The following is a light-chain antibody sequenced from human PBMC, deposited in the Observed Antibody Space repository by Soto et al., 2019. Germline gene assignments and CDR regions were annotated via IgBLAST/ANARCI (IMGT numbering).Light chain of an antibody. V-gene: IGKV3-11*01. CDR1: QSVSSSY. CDR3: QQYNNWPIT. CDR2: DAS. Sequence: EIALTQSPGTLSLSPGERATLSCRASQSVSSSYLAWYQQKPGQAPRLLIYDASNRATGIPARFSGSGSGTDFTLTISSLEPEDFAVYYCQQYNNWPITFGQGTRLEIK. J-gene: IGKJ5*01.